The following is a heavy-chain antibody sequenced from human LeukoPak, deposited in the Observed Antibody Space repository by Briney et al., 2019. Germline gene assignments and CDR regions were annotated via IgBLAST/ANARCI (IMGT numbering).Heavy chain of an antibody. CDR2: IKKDGSEK. J-gene: IGHJ4*02. Sequence: GGSLRLSCAASGFTFSSYWMHWVRQAPGKGLEWVANIKKDGSEKYYVDSVKGRFTISRDNAKTSLYLQMNSLRAEDTAVYYCARDLSGVTGYTYGRGIDYWGQGTLVTVSS. D-gene: IGHD5-18*01. CDR1: GFTFSSYW. V-gene: IGHV3-7*01. CDR3: ARDLSGVTGYTYGRGIDY.